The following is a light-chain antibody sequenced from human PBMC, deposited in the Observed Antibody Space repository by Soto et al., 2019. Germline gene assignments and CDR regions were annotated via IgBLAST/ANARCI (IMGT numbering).Light chain of an antibody. Sequence: QSALTQPASVSGSPGQSITISCTGTRSDVGIYNYVSWYQQHPGKAPKLIICEVYNRPSGVSNRFSGSKSGNTASLTISGLRPDDEADYYCTSFTTSNIWVFGGGTKLTVL. CDR2: EVY. J-gene: IGLJ3*02. CDR1: RSDVGIYNY. CDR3: TSFTTSNIWV. V-gene: IGLV2-14*01.